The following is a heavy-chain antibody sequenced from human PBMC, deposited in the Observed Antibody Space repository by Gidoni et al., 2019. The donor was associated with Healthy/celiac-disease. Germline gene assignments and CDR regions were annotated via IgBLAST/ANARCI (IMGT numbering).Heavy chain of an antibody. V-gene: IGHV4-31*03. CDR3: ARDTLRVTDDDYVWGSYRYSHYYYGMDV. Sequence: QVQLQESGPGLVKPSQPLSLPCPVSGGSISSGGYYWSWIRQHPGKGLEWIGYIYYSGSTYYNPSLKRRVTISVDTSKNQFSLKLSSVTAADTAVYYCARDTLRVTDDDYVWGSYRYSHYYYGMDVWGQGTTVTVSS. CDR1: GGSISSGGYY. CDR2: IYYSGST. D-gene: IGHD3-16*02. J-gene: IGHJ6*02.